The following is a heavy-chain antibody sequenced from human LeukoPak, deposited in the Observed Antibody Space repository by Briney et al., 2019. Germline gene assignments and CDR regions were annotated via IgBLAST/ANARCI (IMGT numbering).Heavy chain of an antibody. CDR2: IYSGGST. J-gene: IGHJ6*02. D-gene: IGHD1-26*01. Sequence: GGSLRLSCAASGFTVSSNYMIWDRQAPGQGLEWVSVIYSGGSTYYEDSVKGRFTISRDNSKNTLYLQMNSLRAEDTAVYYCARVSGDSGSYWDYYYGMDVWGQGTTVTVSS. V-gene: IGHV3-53*01. CDR3: ARVSGDSGSYWDYYYGMDV. CDR1: GFTVSSNY.